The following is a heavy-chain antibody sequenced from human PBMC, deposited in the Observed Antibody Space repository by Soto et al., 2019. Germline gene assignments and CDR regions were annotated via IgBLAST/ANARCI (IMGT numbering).Heavy chain of an antibody. CDR3: ASGIQLWLRRINNGYSG. CDR1: GGTFSTYA. V-gene: IGHV1-69*12. Sequence: QVQLVQSGAEVKKPESSVKVSCKAPGGTFSTYAISWVRQAPGQGLERLGGIIPMFGTATYAQMFQDRVTINADESTNTVYRERSSLRFEYTAVYFCASGIQLWLRRINNGYSGWGQGTLVIVSS. J-gene: IGHJ4*02. D-gene: IGHD5-12*01. CDR2: IIPMFGTA.